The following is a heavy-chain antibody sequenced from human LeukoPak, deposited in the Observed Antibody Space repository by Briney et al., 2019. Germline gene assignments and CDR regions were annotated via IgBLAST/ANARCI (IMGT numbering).Heavy chain of an antibody. CDR3: ARGPNRITMMIGDAFDI. V-gene: IGHV4-4*07. CDR2: IYTSGST. D-gene: IGHD3-22*01. J-gene: IGHJ3*02. CDR1: GGSISSYY. Sequence: KPSETLSPTCTVSGGSISSYYWSWIRQPAGKGLEWIGRIYTSGSTSYNPSLKSRVTMSVDTSKNQFSLKLSSVTAADTAVYYCARGPNRITMMIGDAFDIWGQGTMVTISS.